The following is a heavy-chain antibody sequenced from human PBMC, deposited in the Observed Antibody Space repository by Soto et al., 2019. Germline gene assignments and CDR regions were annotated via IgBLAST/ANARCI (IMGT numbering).Heavy chain of an antibody. Sequence: QVQLQESGPGMVKPSGTLSLTCAVSGDSITSSNWGSWVRQAPGKGLEWIGEIYHSGATTYNPSLKSRATISVDPSNNHFSLKLTSVTAADTAVYFCARDLGTGTDYWGRGTLVTVAS. J-gene: IGHJ4*02. CDR2: IYHSGAT. CDR3: ARDLGTGTDY. V-gene: IGHV4-4*02. D-gene: IGHD1-1*01. CDR1: GDSITSSNW.